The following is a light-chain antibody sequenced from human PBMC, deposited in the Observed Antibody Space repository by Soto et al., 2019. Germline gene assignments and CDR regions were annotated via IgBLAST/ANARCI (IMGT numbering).Light chain of an antibody. CDR2: WAS. CDR3: QQYYSTPYT. J-gene: IGKJ2*01. V-gene: IGKV4-1*01. Sequence: DIVMTQSPDSLAVSLGERATINCKSSQSVYYSANNKNYLAWYQQKPGQPPKLIIYWASTRESGVPDRFSGSGPGTDFTLAISSPQAEDVAVYSCQQYYSTPYTFGQGTKLEIK. CDR1: QSVYYSANNKNY.